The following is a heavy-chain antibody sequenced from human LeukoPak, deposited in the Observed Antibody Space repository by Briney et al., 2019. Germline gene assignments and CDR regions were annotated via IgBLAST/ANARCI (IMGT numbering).Heavy chain of an antibody. CDR1: GFTFDDYG. D-gene: IGHD3-10*01. V-gene: IGHV3-64*01. Sequence: GGSLRLSCAASGFTFDDYGMSWVRQAPGKGLEYVSAISSNGGSTYYANSVKGRFTISRDNSKNTLYLQMGSLRAEDMAVYYCARDSITMVRGVKVYWGQGTLVTVSS. CDR2: ISSNGGST. CDR3: ARDSITMVRGVKVY. J-gene: IGHJ4*02.